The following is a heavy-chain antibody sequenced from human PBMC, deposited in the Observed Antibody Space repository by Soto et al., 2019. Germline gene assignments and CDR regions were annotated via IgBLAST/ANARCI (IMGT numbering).Heavy chain of an antibody. CDR1: GFTVSSSNY. V-gene: IGHV3-53*01. J-gene: IGHJ4*02. D-gene: IGHD5-12*01. CDR3: HGYGY. Sequence: PGGSLRLSCVVSGFTVSSSNYMSWVRQAPGKGLEWVSVIYTGGTTYYADSVKGRFTISRDNSKNTLYLQMNSLRAEDTAVYYCHGYGYWGQGTLVTVS. CDR2: IYTGGTT.